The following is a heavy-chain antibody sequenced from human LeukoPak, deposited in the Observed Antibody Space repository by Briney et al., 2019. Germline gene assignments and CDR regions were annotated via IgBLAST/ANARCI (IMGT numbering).Heavy chain of an antibody. J-gene: IGHJ3*02. V-gene: IGHV4-38-2*01. D-gene: IGHD2-2*01. CDR3: ARVYCSSTNCPPWEVFDI. CDR1: GYSISSGYY. Sequence: SETLSLTCGVSGYSISSGYYWGWIRQPPGKGLEWIGSIYHSGSTYYSPSLKSRVTISVDTSKNQFSLKLTSVTAADTAVYYCARVYCSSTNCPPWEVFDIWGQGTMVTVSS. CDR2: IYHSGST.